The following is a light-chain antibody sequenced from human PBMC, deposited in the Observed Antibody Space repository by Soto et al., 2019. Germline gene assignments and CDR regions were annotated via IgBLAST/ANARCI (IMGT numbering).Light chain of an antibody. CDR2: DAS. V-gene: IGKV3-11*01. J-gene: IGKJ5*01. CDR3: QQRSNWPPNT. Sequence: IVLTQSPATLSLSPGERATLSCSASQSISSYLALYQQKPGQAPRLLIYDASNRATGIPARFSGSGSGTDFTLTISSLEPEDYAVYYCQQRSNWPPNTFGQGTRLEI. CDR1: QSISSY.